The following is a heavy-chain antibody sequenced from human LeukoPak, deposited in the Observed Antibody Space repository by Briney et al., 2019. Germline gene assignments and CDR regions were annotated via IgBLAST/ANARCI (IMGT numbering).Heavy chain of an antibody. CDR2: ISYDGSNK. V-gene: IGHV3-30-3*01. J-gene: IGHJ4*02. CDR3: ASGSGLLFDY. CDR1: GFTFSSYA. D-gene: IGHD6-19*01. Sequence: GGSLRLSCSASGFTFSSYAMHWVRQAPGKGLEWVAVISYDGSNKYYADSVKGRFTISRDNSKNTLYLQMNSLRAEDTAVYYCASGSGLLFDYWGQGTLVTVSS.